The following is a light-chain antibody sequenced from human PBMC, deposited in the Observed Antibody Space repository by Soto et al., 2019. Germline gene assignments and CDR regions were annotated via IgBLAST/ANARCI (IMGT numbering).Light chain of an antibody. CDR1: QSVSNNY. CDR2: GAS. Sequence: EIDLTQSPGNLSLYPGERATLSCRASQSVSNNYLAWYHQIPGQAPRLLIYGASNRSTSIPGRFSGSGSGTDFTLTISRLEPEVFAVYYCQQYGSSGTFGQGTKVDIK. J-gene: IGKJ1*01. CDR3: QQYGSSGT. V-gene: IGKV3-20*01.